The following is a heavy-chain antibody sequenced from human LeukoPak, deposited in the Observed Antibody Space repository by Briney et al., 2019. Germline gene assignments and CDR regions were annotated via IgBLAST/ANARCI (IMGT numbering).Heavy chain of an antibody. CDR3: ARAFLVVPAALED. CDR1: GFTFSSYA. D-gene: IGHD2-2*01. Sequence: PGGSLRLSCAASGFTFSSYAMHWVRQAPGKGLEWVAVISYDGSNKYYADSVKGRFTISRDNSKNTLYLQMNSLRAEDTAVYYCARAFLVVPAALEDWGQGTLVTVSS. J-gene: IGHJ4*02. V-gene: IGHV3-30-3*01. CDR2: ISYDGSNK.